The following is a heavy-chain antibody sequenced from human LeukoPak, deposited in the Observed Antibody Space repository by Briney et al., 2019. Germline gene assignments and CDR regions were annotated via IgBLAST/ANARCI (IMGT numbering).Heavy chain of an antibody. D-gene: IGHD3-22*01. J-gene: IGHJ5*02. V-gene: IGHV1-18*01. Sequence: ASVKVSCKASGYTLTSYGISWVRQAPGQGLEWMGWISAYNGNTNYAQKLQGRVTMTTDTSTSTAYMELRSLRSDDTAVYYCARDNTYYYDSSGYPAYWFDPWGQGTLVTVSS. CDR3: ARDNTYYYDSSGYPAYWFDP. CDR2: ISAYNGNT. CDR1: GYTLTSYG.